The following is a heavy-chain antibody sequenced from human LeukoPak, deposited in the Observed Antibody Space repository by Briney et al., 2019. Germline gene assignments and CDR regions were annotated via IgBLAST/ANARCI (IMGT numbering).Heavy chain of an antibody. Sequence: PSETLSLTCAVYGGSFSGYYWSWIRQPPGKGLEWIGGINHSGSTNYNPSLKSRVTISVDTSKNQFSLKLSSVTAADTAVYYCARRQNIAARRGVFDYWGQGTLVTVSS. J-gene: IGHJ4*02. CDR1: GGSFSGYY. CDR2: INHSGST. V-gene: IGHV4-34*01. D-gene: IGHD6-6*01. CDR3: ARRQNIAARRGVFDY.